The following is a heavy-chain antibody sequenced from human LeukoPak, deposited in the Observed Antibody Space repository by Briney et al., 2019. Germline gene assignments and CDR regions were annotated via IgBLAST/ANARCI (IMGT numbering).Heavy chain of an antibody. CDR2: INHSGST. V-gene: IGHV4-34*01. J-gene: IGHJ4*02. CDR1: GGSLSGYY. CDR3: ARVAGQQWLVRPFDY. D-gene: IGHD6-19*01. Sequence: SETLSLTCAVYGGSLSGYYWSWIRQPPGKGLEWIGEINHSGSTNYNPSLKSRVTISVDTSKNQFSLKLSSVTAADTAVYYCARVAGQQWLVRPFDYWGQGTLVTVSS.